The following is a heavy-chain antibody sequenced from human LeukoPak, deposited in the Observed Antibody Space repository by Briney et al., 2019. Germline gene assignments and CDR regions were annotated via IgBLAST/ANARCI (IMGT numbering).Heavy chain of an antibody. J-gene: IGHJ4*02. CDR2: ISGSGGST. D-gene: IGHD5-12*01. V-gene: IGHV3-23*01. Sequence: PGGSLRLSCAASGFTFSSYGMHWVRQAPGKGLEWVSAISGSGGSTYYADSVKGRFTISRDNSKNTLYLQMNSLRAEDTAVYYCAKDSLVATSPFDYWGQGTLVTVSS. CDR1: GFTFSSYG. CDR3: AKDSLVATSPFDY.